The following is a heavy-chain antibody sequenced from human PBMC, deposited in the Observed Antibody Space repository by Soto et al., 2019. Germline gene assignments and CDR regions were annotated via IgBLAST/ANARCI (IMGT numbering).Heavy chain of an antibody. CDR1: GYTFTSYG. D-gene: IGHD3-22*01. CDR3: ARDNPYDSSGSSLQH. CDR2: ISAYNGNT. Sequence: QVQLVQSGAEVKKPGASVKVSCKASGYTFTSYGISWVRQAPGQGLEWMGWISAYNGNTNYAQKLQGRVTMTTDTSTSTAYMELRSLRSYDTAVYYCARDNPYDSSGSSLQHWGQGTLVTVSS. V-gene: IGHV1-18*01. J-gene: IGHJ1*01.